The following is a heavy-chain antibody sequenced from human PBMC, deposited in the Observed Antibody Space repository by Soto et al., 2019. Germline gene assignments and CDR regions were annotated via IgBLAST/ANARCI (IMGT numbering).Heavy chain of an antibody. CDR2: ISGSGGTT. J-gene: IGHJ4*02. V-gene: IGHV3-23*01. D-gene: IGHD5-12*01. Sequence: EVQLLESGGGLVQPGGSLRLSCAASGFTFNNYAMTWVRQAPGTGLEWVSGISGSGGTTYYADSVKGRFTISRDNSKTTLYLQMNSLRAEDTAVYYCAKCEKGWLQLVDYWGQGILVTVSS. CDR1: GFTFNNYA. CDR3: AKCEKGWLQLVDY.